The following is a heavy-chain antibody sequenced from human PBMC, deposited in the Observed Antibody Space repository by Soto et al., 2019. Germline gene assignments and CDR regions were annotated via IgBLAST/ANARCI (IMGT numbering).Heavy chain of an antibody. J-gene: IGHJ6*02. CDR2: INPNSGGT. D-gene: IGHD4-17*01. Sequence: QVQLVQSGAEVKKPGASVKVSCKASGYTFTGYYMHWVRQAPGQGLEWMGWINPNSGGTNYAQKCHGRVTKTRDTAISTAYMELSRLRSDDTAVYYCARDQGVGHDYGPYYYYGMDVWGQGTTVTVSS. CDR3: ARDQGVGHDYGPYYYYGMDV. CDR1: GYTFTGYY. V-gene: IGHV1-2*02.